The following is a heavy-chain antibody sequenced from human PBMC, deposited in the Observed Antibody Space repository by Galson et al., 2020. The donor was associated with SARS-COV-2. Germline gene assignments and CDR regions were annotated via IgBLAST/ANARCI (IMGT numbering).Heavy chain of an antibody. Sequence: NSGGSLRLSCAASGFTFSSYSMNWVRQAPGKGLEWVSSISSSSSYIYYADSVKGRFTISRDNAKNSLYLQMNSLRAEDTAVYYCARDFRYYYGSGSKGPPRNWFDPWGQGTLVTVSS. CDR2: ISSSSSYI. V-gene: IGHV3-21*01. CDR1: GFTFSSYS. CDR3: ARDFRYYYGSGSKGPPRNWFDP. J-gene: IGHJ5*02. D-gene: IGHD3-10*01.